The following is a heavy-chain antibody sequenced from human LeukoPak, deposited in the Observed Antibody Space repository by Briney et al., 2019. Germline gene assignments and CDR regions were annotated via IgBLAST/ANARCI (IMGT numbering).Heavy chain of an antibody. D-gene: IGHD6-19*01. CDR1: GYTFTSYG. V-gene: IGHV1-18*01. CDR2: ISAYNGNT. J-gene: IGHJ6*03. CDR3: ARDGQWLAKYYYYYYMDV. Sequence: RASVKVSCKASGYTFTSYGISWVRQAPGQGLEWMGWISAYNGNTNYAQKLQGRVTMTTDTSTSTAYLELRSLRSDDTAVYYCARDGQWLAKYYYYYYMDVWGKGTTATVSS.